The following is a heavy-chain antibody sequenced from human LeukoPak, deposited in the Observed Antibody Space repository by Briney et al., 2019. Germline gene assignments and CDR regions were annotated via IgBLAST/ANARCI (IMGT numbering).Heavy chain of an antibody. D-gene: IGHD2-8*02. Sequence: KSSETLSLTCTVSGGSISRYYWSWIRQPAGKGLEWIGRIYTSGSNNYNPSLKSRVTISVDKSKNQFSLKLSSVTAADTAVYYCATGGSGYWHFDLWGRGTLVTVSS. V-gene: IGHV4-4*07. CDR2: IYTSGSN. CDR3: ATGGSGYWHFDL. CDR1: GGSISRYY. J-gene: IGHJ2*01.